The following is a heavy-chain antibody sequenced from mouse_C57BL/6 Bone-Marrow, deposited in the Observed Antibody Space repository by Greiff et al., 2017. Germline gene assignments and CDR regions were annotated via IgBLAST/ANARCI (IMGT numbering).Heavy chain of an antibody. CDR1: GYTFTGYW. CDR3: ASADGYYFAY. Sequence: VQLQQSGAELVKPGASVKLSCKASGYTFTGYWIEWVKQRPGHGLEWIGGIVPGSGGTKYNEKFKGKATLTADTSSNTAYMQLSSLTTEDSAIYYCASADGYYFAYWGQGTLVTVSA. CDR2: IVPGSGGT. D-gene: IGHD2-3*01. V-gene: IGHV1-9*01. J-gene: IGHJ3*01.